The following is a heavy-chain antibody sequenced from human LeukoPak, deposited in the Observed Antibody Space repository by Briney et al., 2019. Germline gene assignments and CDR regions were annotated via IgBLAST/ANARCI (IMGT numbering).Heavy chain of an antibody. CDR2: ISSSGSTI. V-gene: IGHV3-11*04. D-gene: IGHD1-1*01. CDR3: ASERTGIFPDY. CDR1: GFTFSDYY. J-gene: IGHJ4*02. Sequence: GGSLRLSCAASGFTFSDYYMSWIRQAPRKGLEWVSYISSSGSTIYYADSVKGPFTISRDNAKNSLYLQMNSLRAEDTAVYYCASERTGIFPDYWGQGTLVTVSS.